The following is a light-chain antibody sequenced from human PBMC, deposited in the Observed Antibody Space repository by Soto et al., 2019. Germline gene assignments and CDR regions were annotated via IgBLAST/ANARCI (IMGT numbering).Light chain of an antibody. CDR3: AACDDSLNGVV. J-gene: IGLJ2*01. CDR1: SSNIGSYT. V-gene: IGLV1-44*01. CDR2: SNT. Sequence: QSVLTQPPSASGTPGQTIAISCSGGSSNIGSYTVNWYQQLPGTAPRLLIYSNTQRPSGVPDRFSGSKSGTSASLAISGLQSEYEGDYDCAACDDSLNGVVFGGGTKVTVL.